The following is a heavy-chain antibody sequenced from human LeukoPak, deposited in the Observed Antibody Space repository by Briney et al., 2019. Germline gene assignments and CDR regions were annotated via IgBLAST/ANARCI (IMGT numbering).Heavy chain of an antibody. D-gene: IGHD3-9*01. CDR3: ASTTYYDILTGYYTDY. CDR1: GGSFSGYY. V-gene: IGHV4-34*01. J-gene: IGHJ4*02. Sequence: SETLSLTCAVYGGSFSGYYWSWIRQPPGKGLEWIGEINHSGSTNYNPSLKSRVTISVDTSKNQFSLKLSSVTAADTAVYYCASTTYYDILTGYYTDYWGQGTLVTVPS. CDR2: INHSGST.